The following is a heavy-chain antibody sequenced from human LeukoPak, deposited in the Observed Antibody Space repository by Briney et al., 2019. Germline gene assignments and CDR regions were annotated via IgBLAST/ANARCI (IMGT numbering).Heavy chain of an antibody. J-gene: IGHJ6*02. Sequence: PGGSLRLSCAASGFTFSSYEMNWVRQAPGKGLEWVSYISSSGSTIYYAYSVKGLFIFSNDNAKKSLYLQMNSLRGEDTAVYYCARVSGWYGMDVWGQGTTVTVSS. CDR3: ARVSGWYGMDV. CDR2: ISSSGSTI. D-gene: IGHD6-19*01. CDR1: GFTFSSYE. V-gene: IGHV3-48*03.